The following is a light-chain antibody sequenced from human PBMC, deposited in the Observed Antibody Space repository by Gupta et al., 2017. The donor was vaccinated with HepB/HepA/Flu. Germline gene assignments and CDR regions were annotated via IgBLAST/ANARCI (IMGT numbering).Light chain of an antibody. V-gene: IGLV2-23*02. CDR1: SSDIGSWNV. CDR3: CAYADANTWL. CDR2: EVT. J-gene: IGLJ3*02. Sequence: SALTQPASVSGSPRQSITISCTGTSSDIGSWNVVSWYQQYPGKAPQLLIYEVTKRHSGVSNRFSGSKSGNTASLTISGLQAEDEADYYCCAYADANTWLFGGGTKLTGL.